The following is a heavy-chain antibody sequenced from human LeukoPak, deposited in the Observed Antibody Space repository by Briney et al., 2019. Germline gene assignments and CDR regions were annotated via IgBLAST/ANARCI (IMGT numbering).Heavy chain of an antibody. CDR1: GFTFSNAW. V-gene: IGHV3-15*01. CDR2: IKSKIDGETT. J-gene: IGHJ4*02. Sequence: PGGSLRLSCAASGFTFSNAWMSWVRQAPGKGLEWVGHIKSKIDGETTGYVAPVKGRFTISRDDSKNMLYLQMNSLKTEDTAVYYCTTELGLSFGVRYFDHWGQGTSATVSS. D-gene: IGHD3-10*01. CDR3: TTELGLSFGVRYFDH.